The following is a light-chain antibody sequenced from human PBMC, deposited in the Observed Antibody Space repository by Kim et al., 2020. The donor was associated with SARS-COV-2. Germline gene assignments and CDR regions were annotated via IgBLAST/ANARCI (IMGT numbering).Light chain of an antibody. V-gene: IGLV3-1*01. CDR1: KLGDKY. CDR2: QDS. CDR3: QAWDSSTVV. Sequence: VSPGKTARITCSGDKLGDKYACWYQQKPGQSPVLVIYQDSKRPSGIPERFSGSNSGNTATLTISGTQAMDEADYYCQAWDSSTVVFGGGTQLTVL. J-gene: IGLJ2*01.